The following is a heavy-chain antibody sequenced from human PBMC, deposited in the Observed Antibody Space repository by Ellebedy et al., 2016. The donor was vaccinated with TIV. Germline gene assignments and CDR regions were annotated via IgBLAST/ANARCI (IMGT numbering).Heavy chain of an antibody. J-gene: IGHJ4*02. Sequence: GGSLRLXCAASGFTFTGYWLTWVRQAPGKGLEWVASMNEDGSKKQYVDSVKGRFTISTDIAENSLYLQMNSLRAEETAVYYCVSSRGYWGQGALVTVSS. D-gene: IGHD3-10*01. CDR2: MNEDGSKK. CDR1: GFTFTGYW. CDR3: VSSRGY. V-gene: IGHV3-7*01.